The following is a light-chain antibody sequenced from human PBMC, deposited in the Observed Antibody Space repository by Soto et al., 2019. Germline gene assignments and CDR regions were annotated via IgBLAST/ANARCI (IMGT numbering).Light chain of an antibody. V-gene: IGKV1-5*03. CDR2: KAS. J-gene: IGKJ1*01. Sequence: DIQMTQSPSSVSASVGDRVTITCRASQGISSWLAWYQQKPGKAPKLLIYKASSLESGVPSRFSGSGSGTEFTLAISSLQPDDFATYYCQQYNSYSGTFGQGTKVDIK. CDR3: QQYNSYSGT. CDR1: QGISSW.